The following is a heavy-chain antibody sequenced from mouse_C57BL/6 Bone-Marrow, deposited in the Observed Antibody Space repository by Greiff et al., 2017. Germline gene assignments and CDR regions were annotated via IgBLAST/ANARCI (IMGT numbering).Heavy chain of an antibody. CDR1: GYTFTDYY. J-gene: IGHJ2*01. Sequence: VQLQQSGPELVKPGASVKISCKASGYTFTDYYMNWVKQSHGKSLEWIGDINPNNGGTSYNQKFKGKATLTVDKSSSTAYMELRSLTSEDSAVYYCARALYDYPLPYWGQGTTLTVSS. V-gene: IGHV1-26*01. CDR3: ARALYDYPLPY. D-gene: IGHD2-4*01. CDR2: INPNNGGT.